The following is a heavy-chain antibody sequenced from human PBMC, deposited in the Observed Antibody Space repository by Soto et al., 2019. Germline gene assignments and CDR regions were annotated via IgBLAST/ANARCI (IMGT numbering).Heavy chain of an antibody. CDR1: GGSISSVVHY. Sequence: SETLSLTSSVSGGSISSVVHYLTGIRQQPGKGLEWIGYIYYSGSTDYNPSLKSRVTISVDRSKNQFSLNLSSVTAADTAIYYCARESGGYDSSTRYGLDVWGQGTTVTVSS. D-gene: IGHD6-25*01. V-gene: IGHV4-31*03. J-gene: IGHJ6*02. CDR3: ARESGGYDSSTRYGLDV. CDR2: IYYSGST.